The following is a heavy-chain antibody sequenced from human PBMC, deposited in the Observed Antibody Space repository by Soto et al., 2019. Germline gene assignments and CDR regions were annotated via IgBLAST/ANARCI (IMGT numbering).Heavy chain of an antibody. CDR3: ARFEYGDYANDAAIDY. J-gene: IGHJ4*02. CDR1: GGSFSGYY. CDR2: INHSGST. V-gene: IGHV4-34*01. Sequence: LSETLSLTCAVYGGSFSGYYWSWIRQPPGKGLEWIGEINHSGSTNYNPSLKSRVTISVDTSKNQFSLKLSSVTAADTAVYYCARFEYGDYANDAAIDYWGQGTLVTVSS. D-gene: IGHD4-17*01.